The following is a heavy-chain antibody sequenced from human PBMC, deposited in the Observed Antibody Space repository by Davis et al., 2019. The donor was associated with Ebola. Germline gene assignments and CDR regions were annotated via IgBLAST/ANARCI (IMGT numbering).Heavy chain of an antibody. CDR3: ARDLGRSQLLLTNYYYYGMDV. CDR2: IIPILGIA. D-gene: IGHD2-2*01. V-gene: IGHV1-69*04. CDR1: GGTFSSYA. J-gene: IGHJ6*02. Sequence: AASVKVSCKASGGTFSSYAISWVRQAPGQGLEWMGRIIPILGIANYAQKFQGRVTITADKSTSTAYMELSSLRSEDTAVYYCARDLGRSQLLLTNYYYYGMDVWGQGTTVTVSS.